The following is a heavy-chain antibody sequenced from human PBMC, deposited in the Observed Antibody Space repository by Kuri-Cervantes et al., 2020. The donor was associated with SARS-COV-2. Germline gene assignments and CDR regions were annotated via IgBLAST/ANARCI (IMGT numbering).Heavy chain of an antibody. D-gene: IGHD3-3*01. CDR2: IGPSGTTK. J-gene: IGHJ1*01. CDR3: ARDSDDDVWSGYSTAEYFQS. V-gene: IGHV3-11*04. Sequence: GESMKISCTASGFIFSDYYMTWIRQAPGKGLEWVSNIGPSGTTKYYADSVKGRFTISRDNAKNSLYLHMNSLRAEDTAVYYCARDSDDDVWSGYSTAEYFQSCSPSPLFTVSS. CDR1: GFIFSDYY.